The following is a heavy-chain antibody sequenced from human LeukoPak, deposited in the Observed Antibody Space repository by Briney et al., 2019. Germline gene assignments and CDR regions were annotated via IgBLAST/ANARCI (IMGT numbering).Heavy chain of an antibody. CDR1: GWSFSGYY. V-gene: IGHV3-11*04. J-gene: IGHJ6*04. CDR2: ISSSGSST. CDR3: AELGITMIGGV. Sequence: AETLTLTCAASGWSFSGYYWSWVRQAPGKGLEWVSYISSSGSSTYYADSVKGRFTISRDNAKNSLYLQMNSLRAEDTAVYYCAELGITMIGGVWGKGTTVTISS. D-gene: IGHD3-10*02.